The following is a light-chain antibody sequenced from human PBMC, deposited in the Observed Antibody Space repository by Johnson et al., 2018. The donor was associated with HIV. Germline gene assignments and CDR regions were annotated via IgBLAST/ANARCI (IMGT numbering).Light chain of an antibody. CDR1: SSNIGNNY. Sequence: QSVLTQPPSVSAAPGQKVTISCSGSSSNIGNNYVSWYQQLPGTAPKLLIYENNKRPSGIPDRFSGSKSGTSATLVITGLPTGDEADYYCGTWDSSLSALFGTGTKVTVL. V-gene: IGLV1-51*02. CDR2: ENN. J-gene: IGLJ1*01. CDR3: GTWDSSLSAL.